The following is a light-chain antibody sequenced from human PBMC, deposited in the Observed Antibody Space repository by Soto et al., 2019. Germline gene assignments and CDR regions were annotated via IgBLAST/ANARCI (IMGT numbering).Light chain of an antibody. V-gene: IGKV4-1*01. Sequence: DIVMTQSPDSLAVSLGERATINCESSQSVLYSSNNKNYLAWYRQKPGQPPKLLIYWASNRESGVPSRFSGSASGTEFTLTISSLQPEDFATYFCQQFNAYPLTFGGGTKLEIK. CDR1: QSVLYSSNNKNY. CDR3: QQFNAYPLT. CDR2: WAS. J-gene: IGKJ4*01.